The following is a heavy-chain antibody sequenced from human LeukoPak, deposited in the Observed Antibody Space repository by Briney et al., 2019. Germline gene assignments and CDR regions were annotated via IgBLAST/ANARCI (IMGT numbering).Heavy chain of an antibody. CDR3: ARSGGAAGSEDNWLDP. CDR1: GYTFTGYA. J-gene: IGHJ5*02. V-gene: IGHV1-3*01. Sequence: ASVKVSCKASGYTFTGYAMHWVRQAPGQRLEWMGWINAGNGNTKYSQKFQGRITITRDTSASTAYMELSSLRSEDTAVYYCARSGGAAGSEDNWLDPWGQGTLVTVCS. CDR2: INAGNGNT. D-gene: IGHD6-13*01.